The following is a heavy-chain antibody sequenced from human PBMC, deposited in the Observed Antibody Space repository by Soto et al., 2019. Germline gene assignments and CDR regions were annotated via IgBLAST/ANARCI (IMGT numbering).Heavy chain of an antibody. Sequence: ASVKVSCKASGYTFTGYYMHWVRQATGQGLEWMGWINPNSGGTNYAQKFQGRVTMTRDTSISTAYMELSRLRSDDTAVYYCARDPFFTMVRGAPYYYYGMDVWSQGTTFTGSS. J-gene: IGHJ6*02. CDR1: GYTFTGYY. CDR2: INPNSGGT. V-gene: IGHV1-2*02. CDR3: ARDPFFTMVRGAPYYYYGMDV. D-gene: IGHD3-10*01.